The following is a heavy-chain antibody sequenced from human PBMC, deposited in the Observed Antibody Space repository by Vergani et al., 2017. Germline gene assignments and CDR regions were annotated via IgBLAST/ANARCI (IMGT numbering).Heavy chain of an antibody. J-gene: IGHJ6*02. CDR1: GIKFSDHY. CDR2: ISSSGSTI. CDR3: ASYLGDIVVVPAAIDYYYYGMDV. D-gene: IGHD2-2*02. Sequence: LEESGGGSVKPGGSLRLSCAASGIKFSDHYMSWIRQAPGEGLEWVSYISSSGSTIYYADSVKGRFTISRDNAKNSLYLQMNSLRAEDTAVYYCASYLGDIVVVPAAIDYYYYGMDVWNQGTTVTVSS. V-gene: IGHV3-11*04.